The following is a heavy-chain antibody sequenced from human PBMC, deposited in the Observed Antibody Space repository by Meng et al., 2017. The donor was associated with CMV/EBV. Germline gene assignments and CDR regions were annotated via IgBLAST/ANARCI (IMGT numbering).Heavy chain of an antibody. D-gene: IGHD6-6*01. CDR3: ARDPEQLGGGYGMDV. V-gene: IGHV1-18*01. J-gene: IGHJ6*02. CDR2: ISAYNGNT. CDR1: GYTFTSCG. Sequence: ASVKVSCKASGYTFTSCGISWVRQAPGQGLEWMGWISAYNGNTNYAQKLQGRVTMTTDTSTSTAYMELRSLRSDDTAVYYCARDPEQLGGGYGMDVWGQGTTVTVSS.